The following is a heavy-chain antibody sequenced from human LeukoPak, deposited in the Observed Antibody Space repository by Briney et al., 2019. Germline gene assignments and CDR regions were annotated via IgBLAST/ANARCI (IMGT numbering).Heavy chain of an antibody. Sequence: GGSLRLSCAASGFTFSSYWMSWVRQAPGKGLEWVANIKQDGSEKYYVDSVKGRFTISRDNARNSLYLQMNSLRAEDTAVYYCARGTIAVNFDYWGQGTLVTVSS. J-gene: IGHJ4*02. CDR2: IKQDGSEK. CDR3: ARGTIAVNFDY. D-gene: IGHD6-19*01. V-gene: IGHV3-7*02. CDR1: GFTFSSYW.